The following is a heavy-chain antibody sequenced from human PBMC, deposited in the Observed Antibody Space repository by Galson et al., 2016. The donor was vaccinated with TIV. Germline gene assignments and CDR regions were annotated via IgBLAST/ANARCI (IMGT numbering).Heavy chain of an antibody. Sequence: SLRLSCAASGFTFNNAWMNWVRQAPGKGLEWVGRIKTKTDGGTADYAAPVKGRFTVSRDDSKNTLYLQMNGLKSEDTAAYYCTTTWPTITTYYFNYRGQGAPVTVSS. D-gene: IGHD5-24*01. CDR1: GFTFNNAW. CDR2: IKTKTDGGTA. CDR3: TTTWPTITTYYFNY. J-gene: IGHJ4*02. V-gene: IGHV3-15*01.